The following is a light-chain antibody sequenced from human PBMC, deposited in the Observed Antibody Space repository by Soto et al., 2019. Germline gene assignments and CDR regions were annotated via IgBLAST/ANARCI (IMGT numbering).Light chain of an antibody. V-gene: IGKV1-5*03. CDR1: QTISSW. J-gene: IGKJ1*01. Sequence: DINMTQSPSTVSGSLRYRFAVPCRASQTISSWLAWYQQKPGKAPKLLIYKASTLKSGVPSRFSGSGSGTEFTLTISSLQPDDFATYSCQPYNSYSVAQGTKVDIK. CDR2: KAS. CDR3: QPYNSYS.